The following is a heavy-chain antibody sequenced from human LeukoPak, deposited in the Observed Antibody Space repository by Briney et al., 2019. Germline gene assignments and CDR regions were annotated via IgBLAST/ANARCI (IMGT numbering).Heavy chain of an antibody. CDR1: GFTFSSYG. J-gene: IGHJ2*01. CDR3: AKLTTMVRGAHPGYFDL. D-gene: IGHD3-10*01. CDR2: IRYDGSNK. V-gene: IGHV3-30*02. Sequence: GGSLRLSCAASGFTFSSYGMHWVRQAPGKGLEWVALIRYDGSNKYYADSVKGRFTISRDNSKNTLYLQMNSLRAEDTAVYYCAKLTTMVRGAHPGYFDLWGRGTLVTVSS.